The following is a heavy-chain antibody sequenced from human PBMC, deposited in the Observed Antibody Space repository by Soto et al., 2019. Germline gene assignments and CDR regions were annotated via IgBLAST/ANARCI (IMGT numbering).Heavy chain of an antibody. V-gene: IGHV2-26*01. D-gene: IGHD4-17*01. J-gene: IGHJ5*02. Sequence: QVTLKESGPVLVKPTETLTLTCTVSGFSLSNARMGVSWIRQPPGKALEWLAHIFSNDEKSYSTSLKSRLTNSKDTSKSQVVLTTTNMDPVDTATYYCARTGDHGDPYVVPTANWFDPWGQGTLVTVSS. CDR3: ARTGDHGDPYVVPTANWFDP. CDR2: IFSNDEK. CDR1: GFSLSNARMG.